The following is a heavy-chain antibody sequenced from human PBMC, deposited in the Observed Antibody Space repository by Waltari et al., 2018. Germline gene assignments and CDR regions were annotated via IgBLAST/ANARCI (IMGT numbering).Heavy chain of an antibody. CDR2: INPNSGGT. D-gene: IGHD3-3*01. CDR3: AREAGDYDFWSGYLDY. V-gene: IGHV1-2*02. Sequence: QVQLVQSGAEVKKPAASVKVSCKASVYTCTGYAMHWLRQAPGQGLEWMGWINPNSGGTNYAQKFQGRVTMTRDTSISTAYMELSRLRSDDTAVYYCAREAGDYDFWSGYLDYWGQGTLVTVSS. CDR1: VYTCTGYA. J-gene: IGHJ4*02.